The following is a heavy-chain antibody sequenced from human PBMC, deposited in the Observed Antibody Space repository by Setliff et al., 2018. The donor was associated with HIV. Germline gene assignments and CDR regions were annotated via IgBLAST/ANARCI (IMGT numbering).Heavy chain of an antibody. CDR2: LSGSGGST. Sequence: GGSLRLSCAASELTFSDYAMTWVRQAPGKGLEWVSSLSGSGGSTYYADSVKGRFTISRDNSKNTLYLQMNSLRAEDTAVYYCAKAPLDSSSWYAYYFDYWGQGTLVTVSS. CDR3: AKAPLDSSSWYAYYFDY. D-gene: IGHD6-13*01. V-gene: IGHV3-23*01. CDR1: ELTFSDYA. J-gene: IGHJ4*02.